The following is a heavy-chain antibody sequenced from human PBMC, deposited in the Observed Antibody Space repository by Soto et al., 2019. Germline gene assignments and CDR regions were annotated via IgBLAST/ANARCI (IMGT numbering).Heavy chain of an antibody. CDR1: GYTFTGYY. J-gene: IGHJ4*02. CDR2: ISPNSGGT. Sequence: ASVKVSCKASGYTFTGYYMHWVRQAPGQGLEWMGWISPNSGGTKYAQKFQGRVTMTRDTSISTAYMELSRLRSDDTAVYYCARVNVVVVAATREYYFDYWGQGTLVTVSS. D-gene: IGHD2-15*01. V-gene: IGHV1-2*02. CDR3: ARVNVVVVAATREYYFDY.